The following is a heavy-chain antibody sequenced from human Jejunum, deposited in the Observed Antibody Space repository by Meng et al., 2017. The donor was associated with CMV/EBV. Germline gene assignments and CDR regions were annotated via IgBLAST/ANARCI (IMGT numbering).Heavy chain of an antibody. CDR2: VYDGGKT. V-gene: IGHV4-39*07. J-gene: IGHJ4*02. CDR1: SLSSSGYY. CDR3: SRDEGEYRVYSRLD. Sequence: SLSSSGYYWGWTRPPPGKGLEWIGNVYDGGKTYYNPSLKSRITISLDTTKSQFSLRLSSVTAADTAVYYCSRDEGEYRVYSRLDWGQGTLVTVSS. D-gene: IGHD6-13*01.